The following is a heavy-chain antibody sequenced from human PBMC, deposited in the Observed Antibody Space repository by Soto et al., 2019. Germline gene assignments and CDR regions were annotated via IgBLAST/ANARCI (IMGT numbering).Heavy chain of an antibody. J-gene: IGHJ5*01. CDR1: GFNVNSNS. CDR3: ARHVWLES. V-gene: IGHV3-53*02. Sequence: EVQLVETGGGLIQPGGSLRLSCAASGFNVNSNSMNWVRQAPGKGLEWLSLIHSDGNTKYADFVKGRFTISRDSFENTFYLQMNSLRAEDTAVYYCARHVWLESWGQGTLVTVSS. CDR2: IHSDGNT.